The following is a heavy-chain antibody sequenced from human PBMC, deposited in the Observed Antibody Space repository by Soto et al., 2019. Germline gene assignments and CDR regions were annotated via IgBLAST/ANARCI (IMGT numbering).Heavy chain of an antibody. D-gene: IGHD7-27*01. CDR2: ISYDGSNK. Sequence: QVQLVESGGGVVQPGRSLRHSCAASGFTFSSYGMHWVRQAPGKGLEWVAVISYDGSNKYYADSVKGRFTISRDNSKNTLYLQMNSLRAEDTAVYYCAKDLGHGGRGAFDIWGQGTMVTVSS. J-gene: IGHJ3*02. CDR3: AKDLGHGGRGAFDI. V-gene: IGHV3-30*18. CDR1: GFTFSSYG.